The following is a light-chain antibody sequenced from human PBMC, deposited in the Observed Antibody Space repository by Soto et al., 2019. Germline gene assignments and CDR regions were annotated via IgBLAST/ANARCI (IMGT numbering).Light chain of an antibody. V-gene: IGLV1-47*01. J-gene: IGLJ2*01. CDR1: SSNIGSNY. CDR3: AAWDDSLSGVA. CDR2: RNN. Sequence: QSVLTQPPSASGTPGQRVTISCSGSSSNIGSNYVYWYQQLPGTVPQLLIYRNNERPSGVPDRFSGSKSGTSASLAISGLRSEDEADYYCAAWDDSLSGVAFGGGTKVTVL.